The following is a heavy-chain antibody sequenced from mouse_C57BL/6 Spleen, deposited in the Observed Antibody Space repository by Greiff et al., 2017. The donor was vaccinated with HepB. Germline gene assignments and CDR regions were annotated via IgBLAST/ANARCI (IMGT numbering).Heavy chain of an antibody. CDR1: GFTFSDYG. CDR3: ARRYDYDGYYFDY. J-gene: IGHJ2*01. CDR2: ISSGSSTI. V-gene: IGHV5-17*01. D-gene: IGHD2-4*01. Sequence: EVQWVESGGGLVKPGGSLKLSCAASGFTFSDYGMHWVRQAPEKGLEWVAYISSGSSTIYYADTVKGRFTISRDNAKNTLFLQMTSLRSEDTAMYYCARRYDYDGYYFDYWGQGTTLTVSS.